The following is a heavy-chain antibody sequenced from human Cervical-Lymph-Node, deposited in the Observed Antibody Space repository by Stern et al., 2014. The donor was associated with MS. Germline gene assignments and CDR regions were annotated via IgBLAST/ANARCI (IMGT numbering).Heavy chain of an antibody. CDR3: ARASERSGYYPDYFQY. V-gene: IGHV1-69*01. CDR1: GGTFSNYA. D-gene: IGHD3-22*01. J-gene: IGHJ1*01. CDR2: LIIIYDTA. Sequence: VQLVESGPEVKKPGYSVKVSCKASGGTFSNYAISWVRQAPGQGLEWMGGLIIIYDTANYAQKFQGRVTISADESTSTAYMELSSLRSEGTAVYYCARASERSGYYPDYFQYWGQGTPVTVSS.